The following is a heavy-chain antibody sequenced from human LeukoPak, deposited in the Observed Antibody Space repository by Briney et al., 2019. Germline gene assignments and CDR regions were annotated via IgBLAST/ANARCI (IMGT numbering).Heavy chain of an antibody. V-gene: IGHV3-48*03. D-gene: IGHD1-7*01. CDR2: TSSSGTPI. CDR1: GFTFSTYE. J-gene: IGHJ4*02. CDR3: ARGGWNFFLNF. Sequence: PGGSLRLSCAASGFTFSTYEMNWVRQAPGKGLEWVSYTSSSGTPIYYTDSVKGRFTISRDNAKNSLYLQMNSLRAEDTAVYYCARGGWNFFLNFWGQGTLATVSS.